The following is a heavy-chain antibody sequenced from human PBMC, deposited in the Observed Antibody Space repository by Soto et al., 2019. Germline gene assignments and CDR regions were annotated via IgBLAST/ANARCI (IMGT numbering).Heavy chain of an antibody. V-gene: IGHV3-23*01. Sequence: LLQSGGDLVQPGGSLTLSCSAFGFNFSGSAMIWVRKAPGKGLQWVSAIGGSGASAFYADSVQGRFTISRDNSKDTLYLQMNSLRVEDTAVYYCGKDSDAAGRGYWGQGTLVTVSS. D-gene: IGHD6-19*01. CDR2: IGGSGASA. J-gene: IGHJ4*02. CDR1: GFNFSGSA. CDR3: GKDSDAAGRGY.